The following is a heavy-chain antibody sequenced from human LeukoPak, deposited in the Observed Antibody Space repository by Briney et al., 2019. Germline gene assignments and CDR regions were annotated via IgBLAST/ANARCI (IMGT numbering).Heavy chain of an antibody. V-gene: IGHV5-51*01. CDR1: GYSFASYW. CDR3: ARPIYYYDSSGVEEAFDI. J-gene: IGHJ3*02. Sequence: GESLKISCKGSGYSFASYWIGWVRPMPGKGLEWMGIIYPGDSDTRYSPSFQGQVSISADKSISTAYLQWSSLKASDTAMYYCARPIYYYDSSGVEEAFDIWGQGTMVTVSS. D-gene: IGHD3-22*01. CDR2: IYPGDSDT.